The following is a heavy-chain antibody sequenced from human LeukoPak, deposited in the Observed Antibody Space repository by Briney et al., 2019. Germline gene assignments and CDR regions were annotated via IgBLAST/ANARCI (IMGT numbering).Heavy chain of an antibody. D-gene: IGHD4-23*01. CDR2: IIPIFGTA. J-gene: IGHJ4*02. CDR1: GGTFSSYA. Sequence: SVTVSCTASGGTFSSYAISWVRPAPGQGLEWMGGIIPIFGTANYAQKFQGRVTITADESTSTAYMELSSLRSEDTAVYYCARGTTVVNYYFDYWGQGTLVTVSS. V-gene: IGHV1-69*13. CDR3: ARGTTVVNYYFDY.